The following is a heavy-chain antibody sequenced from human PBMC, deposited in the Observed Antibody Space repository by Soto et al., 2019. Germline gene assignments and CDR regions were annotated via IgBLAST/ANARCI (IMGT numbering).Heavy chain of an antibody. D-gene: IGHD2-15*01. Sequence: SQTLSLTCTVSGASISTYYWSWIRQPPGKGLEWIGYISYSGSTNYNPSLKSRVTISFDASKNEISLQVRSATAADAAVYYCARDLKEYCSDGKCNWFDPWGQGTLVTVSS. CDR3: ARDLKEYCSDGKCNWFDP. CDR1: GASISTYY. CDR2: ISYSGST. V-gene: IGHV4-59*01. J-gene: IGHJ5*02.